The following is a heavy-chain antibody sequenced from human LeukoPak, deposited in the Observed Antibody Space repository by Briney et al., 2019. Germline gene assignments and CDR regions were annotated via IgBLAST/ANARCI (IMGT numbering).Heavy chain of an antibody. CDR2: IASDGSHT. CDR3: ARERQDTVIHSGAFDI. V-gene: IGHV3-30*04. D-gene: IGHD2-21*02. J-gene: IGHJ3*02. CDR1: GFTFSNYF. Sequence: GGSLRLSCAASGFTFSNYFMHWVRQAPGKGLEWVADIASDGSHTFYVESVKGRFTISRDNSKNTLYLQMNSQRAEDTAVYFCARERQDTVIHSGAFDIWGQGTMVTVSS.